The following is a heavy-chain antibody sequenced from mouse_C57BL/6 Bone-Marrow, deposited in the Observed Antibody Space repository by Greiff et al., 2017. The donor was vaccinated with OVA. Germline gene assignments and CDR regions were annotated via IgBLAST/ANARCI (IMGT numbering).Heavy chain of an antibody. J-gene: IGHJ4*01. CDR3: ARSIYYYGRGDYYAMDY. Sequence: VQGVESGPELVKPGASVKISCKASGYAFSSSWMNWVKQRPGKGLEWIGRIYPGDGDTNYNGKFKGKATLTADKSSSTAYMQLSSQTSEDSAVYFCARSIYYYGRGDYYAMDYWGQGTSVTVSS. CDR2: IYPGDGDT. CDR1: GYAFSSSW. D-gene: IGHD1-1*01. V-gene: IGHV1-82*01.